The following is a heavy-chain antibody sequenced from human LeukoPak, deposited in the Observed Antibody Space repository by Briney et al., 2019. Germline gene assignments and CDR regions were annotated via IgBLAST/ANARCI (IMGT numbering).Heavy chain of an antibody. J-gene: IGHJ4*02. V-gene: IGHV3-30-3*02. CDR1: GFTFSDYA. D-gene: IGHD4-17*01. CDR2: ISKDGSDK. Sequence: GGSLRLSCAASGFTFSDYAMHWVRQAPGKGLEWVAVISKDGSDKYHPGSVRGRFTISRDNSKNTIYLQMDSLRAEDTAIYYCAKHRENFGDSCLDDYWGQGTLVTVSS. CDR3: AKHRENFGDSCLDDY.